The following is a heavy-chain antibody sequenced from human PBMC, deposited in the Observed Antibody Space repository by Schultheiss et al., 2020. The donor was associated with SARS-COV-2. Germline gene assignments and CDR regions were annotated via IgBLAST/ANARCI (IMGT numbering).Heavy chain of an antibody. Sequence: SETLSLTCTVSGGSVSSGSYYWSWIRQPPGKGLEWIGYIYYSGSTNYNPSLKSRVTISVDTSKNQFSLKLSSVTAADTAVYYCASWHSGYDFSWFDPWGQGTLVTVSS. CDR2: IYYSGST. CDR1: GGSVSSGSYY. V-gene: IGHV4-61*01. D-gene: IGHD5-12*01. J-gene: IGHJ5*02. CDR3: ASWHSGYDFSWFDP.